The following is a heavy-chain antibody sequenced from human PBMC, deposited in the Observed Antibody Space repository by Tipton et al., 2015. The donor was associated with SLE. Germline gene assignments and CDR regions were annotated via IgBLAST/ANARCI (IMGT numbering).Heavy chain of an antibody. Sequence: TLSLTCAVYGGSFSGYYWSWIRQHPGKGLEWIGYIYYSGRTYYNPSLKSRVTISVDTSKNQFSLKLSSVTAADTAVYYCARVPLGPDSAFDIWGQGTMVTVSS. CDR1: GGSFSGYY. CDR3: ARVPLGPDSAFDI. D-gene: IGHD7-27*01. V-gene: IGHV4-31*11. J-gene: IGHJ3*02. CDR2: IYYSGRT.